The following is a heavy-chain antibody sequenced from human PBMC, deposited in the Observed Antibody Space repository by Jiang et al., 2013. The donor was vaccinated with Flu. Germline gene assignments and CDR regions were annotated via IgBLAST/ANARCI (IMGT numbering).Heavy chain of an antibody. CDR1: GGSISSYY. CDR3: ARAKVHYYDSTTETPLDY. J-gene: IGHJ4*02. CDR2: IYYSGST. Sequence: GSGLVKPSETLSLTCTVSGGSISSYYWSWIRQPPGKGLEWIGYIYYSGSTNYNPSLKSRVTISVDTSKNQFSLKLSSVTAADTAVYYCARAKVHYYDSTTETPLDYWGQGTLVTVSS. D-gene: IGHD3-22*01. V-gene: IGHV4-59*01.